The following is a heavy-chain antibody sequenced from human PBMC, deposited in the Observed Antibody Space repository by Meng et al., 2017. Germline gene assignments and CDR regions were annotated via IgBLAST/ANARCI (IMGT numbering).Heavy chain of an antibody. CDR1: GGFFCVSY. CDR3: ARRRRHTYYYDSSGLHWYFDL. D-gene: IGHD3-22*01. J-gene: IGHJ2*01. Sequence: LHLGGHGLLMPSRLLSTPRDSHGGFFCVSYVACSRQPHGKGLERIGEINHGGSTNYHPSLKSRVTISVDTSKNQFSLKLSSVTAADTAVYYCARRRRHTYYYDSSGLHWYFDLWGRGTLVTVSS. V-gene: IGHV4-34*01. CDR2: INHGGST.